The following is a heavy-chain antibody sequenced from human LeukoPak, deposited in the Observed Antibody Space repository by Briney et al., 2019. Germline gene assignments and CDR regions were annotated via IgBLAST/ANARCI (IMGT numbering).Heavy chain of an antibody. CDR1: GGSISSSSYY. CDR3: ARKQYYYDSSGYSNWFDP. Sequence: SETLSLTCTVSGGSISSSSYYWGWIRQPPGKGLEWLGSIYYSGSTYYNPSLKSRVTISVDTSKNQFSLKLSSVTAADTAVYYCARKQYYYDSSGYSNWFDPWGQGTLVTVSS. CDR2: IYYSGST. D-gene: IGHD3-22*01. J-gene: IGHJ5*02. V-gene: IGHV4-39*01.